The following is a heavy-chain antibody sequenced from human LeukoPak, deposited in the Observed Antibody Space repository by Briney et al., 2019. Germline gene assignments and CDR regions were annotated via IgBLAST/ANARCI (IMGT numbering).Heavy chain of an antibody. V-gene: IGHV3-7*05. D-gene: IGHD3-10*01. CDR2: IKEDGSEK. J-gene: IGHJ4*02. Sequence: PGGSLRLSCAVSGFTFSGYWVSWVRQAPGKGLEWVANIKEDGSEKYYVDPVKGRFTISRDNAKNSLYLQMNSLRAEDTAVYYCARRGRYYEYWGQGTLVTVSS. CDR1: GFTFSGYW. CDR3: ARRGRYYEY.